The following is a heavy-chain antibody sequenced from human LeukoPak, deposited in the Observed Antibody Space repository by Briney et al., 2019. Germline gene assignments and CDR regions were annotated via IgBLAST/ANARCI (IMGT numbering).Heavy chain of an antibody. Sequence: GGSLRLSCAASGFTFSGSAMHWVRQASGKGLEWVGRIRSKANSYATAYAASVKGRFTISRDDSKNTAYLQMNSLRAEDTAVYYCARDRVGFGGLQTLFDYWGQGTLVTVSS. CDR1: GFTFSGSA. CDR2: IRSKANSYAT. CDR3: ARDRVGFGGLQTLFDY. D-gene: IGHD5-12*01. J-gene: IGHJ4*02. V-gene: IGHV3-73*01.